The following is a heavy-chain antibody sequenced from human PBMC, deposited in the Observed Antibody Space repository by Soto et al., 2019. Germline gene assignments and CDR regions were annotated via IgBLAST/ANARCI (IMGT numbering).Heavy chain of an antibody. CDR1: GFTFSSYA. CDR3: AKEGDSYSSGWYGYYFDY. V-gene: IGHV3-23*01. CDR2: ISGSGGST. J-gene: IGHJ4*02. D-gene: IGHD6-19*01. Sequence: GGSLRLSCAASGFTFSSYAMSWVRQAPGKGLEWVSAISGSGGSTYYADSVKGRFTISRDNSKNTLYLQMNSLRAEDTAVYYCAKEGDSYSSGWYGYYFDYWGQGTLVTVSS.